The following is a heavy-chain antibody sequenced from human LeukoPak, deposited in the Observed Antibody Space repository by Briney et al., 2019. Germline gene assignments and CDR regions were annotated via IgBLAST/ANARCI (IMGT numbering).Heavy chain of an antibody. CDR3: ASAREYCGSAECYEYFQH. CDR2: IYSGGST. Sequence: GGSLRLSCAASGFTVGTNSMSWVRQSPGKGLEWVSVIYSGGSTYYADSVNGRFTISRDNSRNTLLLQMNSLRAEDTALYYRASAREYCGSAECYEYFQHWGQGTLVTVSS. V-gene: IGHV3-53*01. J-gene: IGHJ1*01. D-gene: IGHD2-21*01. CDR1: GFTVGTNS.